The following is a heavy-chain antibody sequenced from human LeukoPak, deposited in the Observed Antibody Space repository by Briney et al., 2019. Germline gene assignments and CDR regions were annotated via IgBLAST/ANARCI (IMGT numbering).Heavy chain of an antibody. CDR3: ARVYGRYYYYMDV. CDR2: INAGNGNT. D-gene: IGHD2-8*01. Sequence: GASVKVSCKASGYTFTSYAMHWVRQAPGQRLEWMGWINAGNGNTNYAQKFQGRVTMTTDTSTSTAYMELRSLRSDDTAVYYCARVYGRYYYYMDVWGKGTTVTVSS. V-gene: IGHV1-3*01. J-gene: IGHJ6*03. CDR1: GYTFTSYA.